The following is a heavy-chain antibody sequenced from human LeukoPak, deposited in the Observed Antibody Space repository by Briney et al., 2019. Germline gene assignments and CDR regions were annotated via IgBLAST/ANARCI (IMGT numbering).Heavy chain of an antibody. J-gene: IGHJ4*02. CDR3: ARDEVRVHGF. D-gene: IGHD3-10*01. CDR1: GFTFSSYW. Sequence: QTGGSLRLSCVASGFTFSSYWMSWVRQAPGKGLEWVANIKHDGNEKYYVDSVNGRFTVSRDNAKNSLYLQMNSLRVEDTAVYYCARDEVRVHGFWGQGTLVTVSS. V-gene: IGHV3-7*01. CDR2: IKHDGNEK.